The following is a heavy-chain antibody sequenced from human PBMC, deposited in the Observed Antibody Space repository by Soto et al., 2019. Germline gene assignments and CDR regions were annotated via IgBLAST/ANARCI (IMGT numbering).Heavy chain of an antibody. CDR2: INHSGST. V-gene: IGHV4-34*01. D-gene: IGHD4-17*01. Sequence: ETLSLTCAVYGGSFSGYYWSWIRQPPGKGLEWIGEINHSGSTNYNPSLKSRVTISVDTSKNQFSLKLSSVTAADTAVYYCARAIRHMTTVTTEYYFDYWGQGTLVTVSS. CDR3: ARAIRHMTTVTTEYYFDY. J-gene: IGHJ4*02. CDR1: GGSFSGYY.